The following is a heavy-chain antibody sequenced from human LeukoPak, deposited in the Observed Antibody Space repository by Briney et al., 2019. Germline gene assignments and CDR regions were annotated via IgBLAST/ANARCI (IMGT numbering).Heavy chain of an antibody. CDR1: GGTFSSYA. CDR3: ARAIRGSKIASRYYFYYMDV. V-gene: IGHV1-69*06. J-gene: IGHJ6*03. Sequence: ASVKVSCKASGGTFSSYAISWVRQAPGHGLEWMGGIIPIFGTANYAQKFQGRVTTTADKATSTANLELSSLRSEDTAVYYCARAIRGSKIASRYYFYYMDVWGKGTTVTVSS. D-gene: IGHD3-10*01. CDR2: IIPIFGTA.